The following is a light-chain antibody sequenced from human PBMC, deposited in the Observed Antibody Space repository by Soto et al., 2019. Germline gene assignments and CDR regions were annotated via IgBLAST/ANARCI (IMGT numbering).Light chain of an antibody. Sequence: DIQMTQSPSSLSASVGDRVTITCRASQSISSYLNWYQQKPGKAPKLMVYAASNLQSGVPSRFSGRGSGTDFTLTISSLQPEDFATYYCQQSYSTPPWTFGQGTKVEIK. J-gene: IGKJ1*01. V-gene: IGKV1-39*01. CDR2: AAS. CDR3: QQSYSTPPWT. CDR1: QSISSY.